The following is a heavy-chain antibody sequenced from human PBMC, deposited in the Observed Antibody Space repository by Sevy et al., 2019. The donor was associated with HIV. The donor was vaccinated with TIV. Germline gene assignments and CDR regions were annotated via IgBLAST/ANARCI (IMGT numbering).Heavy chain of an antibody. CDR1: GYTFTSYA. V-gene: IGHV1-3*01. CDR2: INAGNGNT. CDR3: ARDTNGGTGPVYYYYYGMDV. Sequence: PSVKVSCKASGYTFTSYAMHWVRQAPGQRLEWMGWINAGNGNTKYSQKFQGRVTITRDTSARTAYMELSSLRSEDTAVYYCARDTNGGTGPVYYYYYGMDVWGQGTTVTVSS. D-gene: IGHD7-27*01. J-gene: IGHJ6*02.